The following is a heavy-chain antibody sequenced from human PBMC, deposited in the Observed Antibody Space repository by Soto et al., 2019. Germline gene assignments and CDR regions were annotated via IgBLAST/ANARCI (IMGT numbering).Heavy chain of an antibody. V-gene: IGHV4-31*03. CDR3: ASGHDAYKVRY. J-gene: IGHJ4*02. D-gene: IGHD1-1*01. Sequence: QVQLQESGPGLVKPSQTLSLTCTVSGGSISSGGTGSYWTWIRQLPGKGLEWIGYIYYTGNTYYNXSXKVXPTISIDTSENQFSLKLTSVTAAETAVYFCASGHDAYKVRYWGQGTLVTVSS. CDR2: IYYTGNT. CDR1: GGSISSGGTGSY.